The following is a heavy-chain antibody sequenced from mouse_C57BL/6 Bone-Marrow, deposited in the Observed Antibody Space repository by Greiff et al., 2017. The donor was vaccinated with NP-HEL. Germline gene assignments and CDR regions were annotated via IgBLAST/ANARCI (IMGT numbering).Heavy chain of an antibody. Sequence: QVQLQQSGAELARPGASVKLSCKASGYTFTSYGISWVKQRTGQGLEWIGEIYPRSGNTYYNEKFKGKATLTADKSSSIAYMELRSLTSEDSAVYFCARTHYDYDGAWFAYWGQGTLVTVSA. V-gene: IGHV1-81*01. J-gene: IGHJ3*01. CDR3: ARTHYDYDGAWFAY. CDR1: GYTFTSYG. D-gene: IGHD2-4*01. CDR2: IYPRSGNT.